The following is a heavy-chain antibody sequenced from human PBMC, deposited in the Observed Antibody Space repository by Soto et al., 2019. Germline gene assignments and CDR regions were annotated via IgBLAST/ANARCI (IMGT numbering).Heavy chain of an antibody. V-gene: IGHV4-31*03. CDR2: IYYSGST. J-gene: IGHJ5*02. Sequence: PSETLSLTCTVSGGSISSGGYYWSWIRQHPGKGLEWIGYIYYSGSTYYNPSLKSRVTISVDTSKNQFSLKLSSVTAADTAVYYCARAGRASRKWFDPWGQGTLVTVSS. CDR3: ARAGRASRKWFDP. CDR1: GGSISSGGYY.